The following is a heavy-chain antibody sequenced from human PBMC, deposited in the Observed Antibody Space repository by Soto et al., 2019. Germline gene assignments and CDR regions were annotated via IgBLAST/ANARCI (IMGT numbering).Heavy chain of an antibody. Sequence: GGSLRLSCAASGFTFDDYTMHWVRQAPGKGLEWVSLISWDGGSTYYADSVKGRFTISRDNSKNSLYLQMNSLRTEDTALYYCAKDIRITVAGTGFDYWGQGTLVTVSS. D-gene: IGHD6-19*01. CDR3: AKDIRITVAGTGFDY. CDR2: ISWDGGST. V-gene: IGHV3-43*01. J-gene: IGHJ4*02. CDR1: GFTFDDYT.